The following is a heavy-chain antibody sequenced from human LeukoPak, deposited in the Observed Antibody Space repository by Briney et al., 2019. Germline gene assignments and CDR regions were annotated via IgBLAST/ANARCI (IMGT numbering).Heavy chain of an antibody. CDR3: ARNGYCSSTSCYARAFDI. D-gene: IGHD2-2*01. J-gene: IGHJ3*02. V-gene: IGHV1-2*02. CDR1: GYTLTGYY. CDR2: INPNSGGT. Sequence: ASVKVSCKASGYTLTGYYMHWVRQAPGQGLEWMGWINPNSGGTNYAQKFQGRVTMTRDTSISTAYMELSRLRSDDTAVYYCARNGYCSSTSCYARAFDIWGQGTMVTVSS.